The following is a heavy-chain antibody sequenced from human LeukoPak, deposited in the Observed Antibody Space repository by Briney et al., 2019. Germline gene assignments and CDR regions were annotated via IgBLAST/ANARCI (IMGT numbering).Heavy chain of an antibody. CDR3: ARHSRNDYYGSGSYFGY. Sequence: GESLKISCKGSGYSFTSYWIGWVRQMPGKGLEWMGISYPGDSDTRYSPSFQGQVTISADKSFSTAYLQWSSLKASDTAMYYCARHSRNDYYGSGSYFGYWGQGTLVTVSS. V-gene: IGHV5-51*01. CDR2: SYPGDSDT. CDR1: GYSFTSYW. J-gene: IGHJ4*02. D-gene: IGHD3-10*01.